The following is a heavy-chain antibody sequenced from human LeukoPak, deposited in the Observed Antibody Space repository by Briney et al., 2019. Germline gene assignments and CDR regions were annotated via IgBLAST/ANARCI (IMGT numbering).Heavy chain of an antibody. CDR1: GGSFSGYY. J-gene: IGHJ4*02. D-gene: IGHD1-26*01. Sequence: SETLSLTCAVYGGSFSGYYWSWIRQPPGKGLEWIGEINHSGSTNYNPSLKSRVTISVDTSKNQFSLKLSSVTAADTAVYYCARDGREYYFDYWGQGTLVTVSS. V-gene: IGHV4-34*01. CDR2: INHSGST. CDR3: ARDGREYYFDY.